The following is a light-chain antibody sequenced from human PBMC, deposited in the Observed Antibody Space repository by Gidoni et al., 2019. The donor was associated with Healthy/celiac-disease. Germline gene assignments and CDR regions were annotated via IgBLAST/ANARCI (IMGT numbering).Light chain of an antibody. V-gene: IGKV3-20*01. Sequence: EIVLTQSPGTLSLSPGERATLPCRASQSVSSSYLAWYQQEPGQAPRLLIYGASSRATGIPDRFSGSVSGTDFTLTISRLEPEDFAVYYCQQYGSSTYTFXQXTKLEIK. J-gene: IGKJ2*01. CDR2: GAS. CDR3: QQYGSSTYT. CDR1: QSVSSSY.